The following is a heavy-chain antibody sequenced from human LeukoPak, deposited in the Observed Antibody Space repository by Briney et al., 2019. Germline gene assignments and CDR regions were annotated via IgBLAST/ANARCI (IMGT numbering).Heavy chain of an antibody. CDR2: IYHSGST. Sequence: PSETLSLTCTISGASISSSRYYSGWIRQPPGKGLEWIGEIYHSGSTNYNPSLKSRVTISVDKSKNQFSLKLSSVTAADTAVYYCARGAQDCSSTSCLKEAGNWFDPWGQGTLVTVSS. D-gene: IGHD2-2*01. CDR3: ARGAQDCSSTSCLKEAGNWFDP. V-gene: IGHV4-39*07. J-gene: IGHJ5*02. CDR1: GASISSSRYY.